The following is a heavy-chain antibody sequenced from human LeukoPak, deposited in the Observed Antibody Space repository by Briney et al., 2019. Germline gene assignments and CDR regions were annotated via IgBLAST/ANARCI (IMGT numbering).Heavy chain of an antibody. V-gene: IGHV4-4*07. Sequence: SETLSLTCTVSGDSISSNYRSWIRQPAGKGLEWIGRIHTSGSTNYNPSLKSRVTMSVDTSKNQCSLKLSSATAADTAVYYCAREDTIATGAFDIWGQGTMVTVSS. D-gene: IGHD2-21*01. CDR3: AREDTIATGAFDI. CDR2: IHTSGST. J-gene: IGHJ3*02. CDR1: GDSISSNY.